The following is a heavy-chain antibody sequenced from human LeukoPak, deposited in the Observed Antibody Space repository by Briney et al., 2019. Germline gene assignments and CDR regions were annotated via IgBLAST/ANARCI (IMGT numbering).Heavy chain of an antibody. J-gene: IGHJ3*02. Sequence: GGSLRLSCAASGFTFSSYSMNWVRQAPGKGLEWVSYISSSSSYIYYADSVKGRFTISRDNAKNSLYLQMNSLRAEDTAVYYCARTDGGLSEVGATLGGAFDIWGQGTMVTVSS. CDR3: ARTDGGLSEVGATLGGAFDI. CDR2: ISSSSSYI. CDR1: GFTFSSYS. D-gene: IGHD1-26*01. V-gene: IGHV3-21*05.